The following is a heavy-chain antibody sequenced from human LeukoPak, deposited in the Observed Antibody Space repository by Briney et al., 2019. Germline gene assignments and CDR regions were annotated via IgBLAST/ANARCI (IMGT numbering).Heavy chain of an antibody. V-gene: IGHV1-69*01. CDR3: ARASFIEARPGLWQVPYDY. CDR1: GGTFSSYA. CDR2: IIPTFGTA. Sequence: ASVKVSCKASGGTFSSYAISWVRQAPGQGLEWMGGIIPTFGTANYAQKFQGRVTITADESTSTAYMELSSLRSEDTAVYYCARASFIEARPGLWQVPYDYWGQGTLVTVSS. D-gene: IGHD6-6*01. J-gene: IGHJ4*02.